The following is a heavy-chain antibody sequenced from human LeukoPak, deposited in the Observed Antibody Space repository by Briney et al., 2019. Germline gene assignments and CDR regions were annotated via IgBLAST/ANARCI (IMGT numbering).Heavy chain of an antibody. CDR2: ISYDGSNK. CDR1: GFTFSSYA. Sequence: GGSLRLSCAASGFTFSSYAMHWVRQAPGKGLEWVAVISYDGSNKYYADSVKGRFTISRDNSKNTLYLQMNSLRAEDTAVYYCAKDLYGYDYEYGFVGYFDYWGQGTLVTVSS. CDR3: AKDLYGYDYEYGFVGYFDY. V-gene: IGHV3-30*04. J-gene: IGHJ4*02. D-gene: IGHD5-12*01.